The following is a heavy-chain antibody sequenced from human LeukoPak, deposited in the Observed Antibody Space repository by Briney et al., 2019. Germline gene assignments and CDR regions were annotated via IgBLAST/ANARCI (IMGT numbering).Heavy chain of an antibody. CDR2: INPDGGIT. J-gene: IGHJ4*02. Sequence: PGGSLRLSCAASGFTFSSYWMHWVRQAPGEGLVWVSRINPDGGITTYADTVKGRFTISRDNAKSTLYLQMNSLRAEDTAVYYCARDPSGSYGDYWGQGTLVTVSS. CDR3: ARDPSGSYGDY. V-gene: IGHV3-74*01. CDR1: GFTFSSYW. D-gene: IGHD1-26*01.